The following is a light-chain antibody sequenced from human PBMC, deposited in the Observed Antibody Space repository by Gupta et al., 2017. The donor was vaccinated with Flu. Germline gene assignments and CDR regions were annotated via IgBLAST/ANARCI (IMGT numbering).Light chain of an antibody. CDR2: EVS. Sequence: QSALTQPASVSGSPGQSITISCTGTSSDVGGYNYVSWYQQHPGKAPKLMIDEVSNRPSGVSNRFSGSKAGNTASLTISGLQAEDEAEYYCSSYTSSSTRVFGTGTKVTVL. J-gene: IGLJ1*01. CDR3: SSYTSSSTRV. V-gene: IGLV2-14*01. CDR1: SSDVGGYNY.